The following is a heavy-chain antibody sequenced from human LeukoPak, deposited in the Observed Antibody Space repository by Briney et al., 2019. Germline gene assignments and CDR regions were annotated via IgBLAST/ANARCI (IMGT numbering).Heavy chain of an antibody. CDR3: AREGHRGAFDI. CDR2: IYYSGST. D-gene: IGHD1-14*01. CDR1: GGSISISNYY. V-gene: IGHV4-61*01. Sequence: SETLSLTCTVSGGSISISNYYWGWIRQPPGKGLEWIGYIYYSGSTNYNPSLKSRVTISVDTSKNQFSLKLSSVTAADTAVYYCAREGHRGAFDIWGQGTMVTVSS. J-gene: IGHJ3*02.